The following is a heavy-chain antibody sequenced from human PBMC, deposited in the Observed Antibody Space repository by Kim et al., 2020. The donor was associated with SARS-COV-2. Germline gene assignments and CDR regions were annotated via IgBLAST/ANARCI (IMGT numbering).Heavy chain of an antibody. J-gene: IGHJ4*02. D-gene: IGHD5-18*01. CDR3: ASMATAYFDY. Sequence: STYYTPSLKSRVTISVDTSKTQFALKLSSVTAADTAVYYWASMATAYFDYWGQGTLVTVSS. V-gene: IGHV4-39*01. CDR2: ST.